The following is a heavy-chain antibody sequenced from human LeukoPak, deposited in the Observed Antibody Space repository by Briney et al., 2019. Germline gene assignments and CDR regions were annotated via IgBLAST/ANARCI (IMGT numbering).Heavy chain of an antibody. CDR3: ARVSPIAARSYYYYMDV. CDR2: IYTSGST. CDR1: GGSISSGSYS. V-gene: IGHV4-61*02. D-gene: IGHD6-6*01. Sequence: PSETLSLTCTVSGGSISSGSYSWSWIRQPAGKGLEWIGRIYTSGSTNYNPSLKSRVTISVDTSKNQFSLKLSSVTAADTAVYYCARVSPIAARSYYYYMDVWGKGTTVTVSS. J-gene: IGHJ6*03.